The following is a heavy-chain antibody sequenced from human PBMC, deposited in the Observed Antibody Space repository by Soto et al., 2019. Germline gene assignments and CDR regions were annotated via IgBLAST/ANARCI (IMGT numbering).Heavy chain of an antibody. D-gene: IGHD6-13*01. Sequence: ASVKVSCKASGYTFTGYYMHWVRQAPGQGLEWMGWINPNSGGTNYAQKFQGWVTMTRDTSISTAYMELSRLRSDDTAVYYCARVAVAAATYNWFDPWGQGTLAPVP. CDR3: ARVAVAAATYNWFDP. CDR1: GYTFTGYY. CDR2: INPNSGGT. V-gene: IGHV1-2*04. J-gene: IGHJ5*02.